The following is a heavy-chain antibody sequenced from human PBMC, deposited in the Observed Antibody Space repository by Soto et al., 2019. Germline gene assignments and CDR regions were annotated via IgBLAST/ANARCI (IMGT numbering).Heavy chain of an antibody. CDR2: IIPIFGTA. V-gene: IGHV1-69*06. Sequence: QVQLVQSGAEVKKPGSSVKVSCKASGGTFSSYAISWVRQAPGQGLEWMGGIIPIFGTANYAQKFQGRVTITADKSMSTAYMELSSLRSEDTAVYYCARLGWRKGYKVPLPDDYWGQGTLVTVSS. J-gene: IGHJ4*02. CDR1: GGTFSSYA. D-gene: IGHD5-12*01. CDR3: ARLGWRKGYKVPLPDDY.